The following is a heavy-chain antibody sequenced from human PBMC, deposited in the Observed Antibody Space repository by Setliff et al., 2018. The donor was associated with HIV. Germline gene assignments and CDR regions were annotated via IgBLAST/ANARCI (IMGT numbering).Heavy chain of an antibody. CDR1: GFTFGDYA. CDR3: TRDQPRYYNFWSGPDAFDI. V-gene: IGHV3-49*04. Sequence: QPGGSLRLSCTISGFTFGDYALSWVRQAPGKGLEWVGFIRTKAYGGTTEYAASVKGRFTISRDDSKSIAYLQMNSLKTEDTAVYYCTRDQPRYYNFWSGPDAFDIWGQGTMVTVSS. J-gene: IGHJ3*02. CDR2: IRTKAYGGTT. D-gene: IGHD3-3*01.